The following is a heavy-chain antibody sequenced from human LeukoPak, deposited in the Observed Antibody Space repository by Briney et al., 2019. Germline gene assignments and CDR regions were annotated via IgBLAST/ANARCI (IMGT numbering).Heavy chain of an antibody. Sequence: SETLSLTCTVSGGSISSYYWSWIRQPPGKGLEWIGYIYYSGSTNYNPSLKSRVTISVDTSKNQFSLKLSSVTAADTAVYYCARNFCSSTSCYRAFDIWGQGTMVTVPS. CDR1: GGSISSYY. CDR2: IYYSGST. CDR3: ARNFCSSTSCYRAFDI. J-gene: IGHJ3*02. V-gene: IGHV4-59*01. D-gene: IGHD2-2*01.